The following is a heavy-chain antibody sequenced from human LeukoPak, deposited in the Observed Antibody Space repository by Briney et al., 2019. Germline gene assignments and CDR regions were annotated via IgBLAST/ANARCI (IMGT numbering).Heavy chain of an antibody. J-gene: IGHJ4*02. CDR1: GFTVSSNY. D-gene: IGHD3-3*01. CDR3: ARFILSITIFD. V-gene: IGHV3-53*01. Sequence: GTSLRLSYAASGFTVSSNYMSWVRQAPGKGLEWVSVIYSGGSTYYADSVKGRFTISRDNSKNTLYLQMNSLRAEDTAVYYCARFILSITIFDWGQGTLVTVSS. CDR2: IYSGGST.